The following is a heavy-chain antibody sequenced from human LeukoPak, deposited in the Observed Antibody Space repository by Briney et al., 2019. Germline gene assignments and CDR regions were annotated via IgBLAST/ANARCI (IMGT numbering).Heavy chain of an antibody. Sequence: GRSLRLSCAASGLTFSSYAMHWVRQAPGKGLEWVAVISYDGSNKYYADSVKGRFTISRDNSKNTLYLQMNSLRAEDTAVYYCARARGGIYGGDRLVYHDAFDIWGQGTMVTVSS. CDR3: ARARGGIYGGDRLVYHDAFDI. CDR1: GLTFSSYA. D-gene: IGHD2-21*02. V-gene: IGHV3-30-3*01. J-gene: IGHJ3*02. CDR2: ISYDGSNK.